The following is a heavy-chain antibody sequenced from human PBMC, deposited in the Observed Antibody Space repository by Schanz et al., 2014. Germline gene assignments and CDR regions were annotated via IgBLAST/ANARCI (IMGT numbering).Heavy chain of an antibody. Sequence: EMQLLESGGGLVEPGGSLRLSCAASGFSFSSYAMGWVRQARGKGLEWVSAMNESHSTIYYADSVRGRFTISRDNAENTLFLQMNSLRAEDTALYYCARDRRNADLDYWGQGTLVTVSS. V-gene: IGHV3-23*01. D-gene: IGHD1-1*01. CDR1: GFSFSSYA. J-gene: IGHJ4*02. CDR2: MNESHSTI. CDR3: ARDRRNADLDY.